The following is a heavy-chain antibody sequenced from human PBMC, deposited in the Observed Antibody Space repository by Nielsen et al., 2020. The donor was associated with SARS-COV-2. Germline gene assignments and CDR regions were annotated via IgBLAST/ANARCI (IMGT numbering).Heavy chain of an antibody. CDR2: IYHSGSA. Sequence: SETLSLTCTVSGGSITSSGYYWGWIRQPPGKGLEWIGSIYHSGSAYYTPSLKNRVTMSVDTSKNQFSLKLSSVTAADTAVYYCANLKRGRSSWFDVVLDHWGQGILVTVSS. J-gene: IGHJ4*02. V-gene: IGHV4-39*01. CDR3: ANLKRGRSSWFDVVLDH. CDR1: GGSITSSGYY. D-gene: IGHD6-6*01.